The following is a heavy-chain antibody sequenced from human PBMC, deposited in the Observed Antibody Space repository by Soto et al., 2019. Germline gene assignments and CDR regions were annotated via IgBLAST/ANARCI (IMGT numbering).Heavy chain of an antibody. Sequence: GGSLRLSCAASGFTFSSYGMHWVRQAPGKGLEWVAVIWYDGSNKYYADSVKGRFTISRDNSKNTLYLQMNSLRAEDTAVYYCARGKGRIVVVPAAMPHLAPTGMDVWGQGTTVTVSS. CDR1: GFTFSSYG. J-gene: IGHJ6*02. CDR3: ARGKGRIVVVPAAMPHLAPTGMDV. D-gene: IGHD2-2*01. V-gene: IGHV3-33*01. CDR2: IWYDGSNK.